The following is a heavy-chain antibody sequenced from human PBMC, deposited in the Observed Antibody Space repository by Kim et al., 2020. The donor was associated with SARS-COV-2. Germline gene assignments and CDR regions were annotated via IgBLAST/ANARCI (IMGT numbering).Heavy chain of an antibody. Sequence: ASVKVSCKASGYTFTSYGISWVRQAPGQGLEWMGWISAYNGNTNYAQKLQGRVTMTTDTSTSTAYMELRSLRSDDTAVYYGARYFMVRVWGAMYNWFDPWSQGTLVTVSS. V-gene: IGHV1-18*04. D-gene: IGHD3-10*01. CDR3: ARYFMVRVWGAMYNWFDP. CDR2: ISAYNGNT. CDR1: GYTFTSYG. J-gene: IGHJ5*02.